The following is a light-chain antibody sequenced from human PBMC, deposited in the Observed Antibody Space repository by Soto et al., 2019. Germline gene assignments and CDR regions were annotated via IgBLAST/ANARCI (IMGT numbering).Light chain of an antibody. CDR1: EDINSR. CDR2: AAF. J-gene: IGKJ5*01. Sequence: DIHMTQSPSSFSASVVDIVAICVLASEDINSRLAWYQQKPGNAPKLLIYAAFILQSGVPSRFSGYGSGTDFTLSISSLQPEDFATYYCQQADSFPITFGQGTRLEIK. CDR3: QQADSFPIT. V-gene: IGKV1-12*01.